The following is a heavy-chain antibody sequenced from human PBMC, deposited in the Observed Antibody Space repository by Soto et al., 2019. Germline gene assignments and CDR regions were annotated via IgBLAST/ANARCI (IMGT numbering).Heavy chain of an antibody. D-gene: IGHD6-13*01. Sequence: PGESLKLSCKGSGYSFTSYWISWVRQMPGKGLEWVGRIDPSDSYTNYSPSFQGHVTVSADKSISTAYLQWSSLKASDTSMYYCASSDGVSAAASRIDVWGQGTTVTVSS. V-gene: IGHV5-10-1*01. J-gene: IGHJ6*02. CDR2: IDPSDSYT. CDR3: ASSDGVSAAASRIDV. CDR1: GYSFTSYW.